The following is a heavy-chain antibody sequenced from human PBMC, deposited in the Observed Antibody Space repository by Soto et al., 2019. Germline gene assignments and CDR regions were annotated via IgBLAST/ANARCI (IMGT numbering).Heavy chain of an antibody. CDR3: ARLVGNSWLDS. CDR2: IYYSGST. J-gene: IGHJ5*01. CDR1: GGSISSYY. Sequence: SETLSLTCTVSGGSISSYYWSWIRQPPGKGLEWIGYIYYSGSTNYNPSLKSRVTISVDTSKNQFSLKLTSVTAADTAVYYCARLVGNSWLDSWGQGTLVTVSS. V-gene: IGHV4-59*01. D-gene: IGHD2-2*01.